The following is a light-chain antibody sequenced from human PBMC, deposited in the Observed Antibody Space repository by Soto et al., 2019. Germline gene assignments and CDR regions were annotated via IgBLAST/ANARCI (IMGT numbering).Light chain of an antibody. CDR1: QGINRW. Sequence: DIQMTQSPSTLSASVGDRVTITCRASQGINRWLAWYQQKPGKAPNLLIYKASSLESGVPSRFSGSGSGTEFTLTISTLQPDDFATYYCQQYNSYSITFGQGTRLEIK. CDR3: QQYNSYSIT. V-gene: IGKV1-5*03. J-gene: IGKJ5*01. CDR2: KAS.